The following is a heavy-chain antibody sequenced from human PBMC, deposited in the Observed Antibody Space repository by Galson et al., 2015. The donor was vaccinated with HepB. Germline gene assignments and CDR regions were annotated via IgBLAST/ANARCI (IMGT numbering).Heavy chain of an antibody. V-gene: IGHV5-51*01. D-gene: IGHD3-3*01. Sequence: QSGAEVKKPGESLKISCKDSGYNFTNYWIGWVRQMPGKGLEWMGIIHPGDSDTRYSPSFQGQVTISADKSISTAYLQWSSLKASDTAMYYCARALVDLNWSGYSYYFDYWGQGTLVTVSS. CDR3: ARALVDLNWSGYSYYFDY. CDR2: IHPGDSDT. J-gene: IGHJ4*02. CDR1: GYNFTNYW.